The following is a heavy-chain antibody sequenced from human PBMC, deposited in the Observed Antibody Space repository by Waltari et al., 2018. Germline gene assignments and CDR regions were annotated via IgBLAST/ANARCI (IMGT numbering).Heavy chain of an antibody. J-gene: IGHJ4*02. Sequence: EVQVLESGGGLVQPGGSLRLSCAASGFPFRRYALPWVRQPPGKGREWVAGITGSGGSTYYADSVKGRFTISRDNSKNTLYLQMNSLGAEDTAVYYCAKVGDSGYAYAYYDHWGQGTLVTVSS. CDR2: ITGSGGST. CDR3: AKVGDSGYAYAYYDH. V-gene: IGHV3-23*01. CDR1: GFPFRRYA. D-gene: IGHD5-12*01.